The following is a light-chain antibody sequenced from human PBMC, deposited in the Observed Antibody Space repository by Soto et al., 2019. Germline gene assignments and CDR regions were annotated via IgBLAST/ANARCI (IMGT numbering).Light chain of an antibody. CDR3: QQYGSSLPWT. CDR1: QSVSSSY. Sequence: EIVLTQSPGTLSLSPGERATLSCRASQSVSSSYLAWYQQKPGQAPRLLIYGASSRATGIPDRFSGSGSGTDCTLTISRLEPEDFAVYSCQQYGSSLPWTFGQGTKVEIK. J-gene: IGKJ1*01. V-gene: IGKV3-20*01. CDR2: GAS.